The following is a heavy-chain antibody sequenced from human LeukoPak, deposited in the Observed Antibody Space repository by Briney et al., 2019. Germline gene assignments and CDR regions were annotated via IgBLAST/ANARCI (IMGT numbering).Heavy chain of an antibody. CDR2: IKQDGSEK. D-gene: IGHD6-19*01. CDR1: GFTFSSYW. J-gene: IGHJ4*02. V-gene: IGHV3-7*01. CDR3: ARDQLSSGWYVFGY. Sequence: PGGSLRLSCAASGFTFSSYWMSWVRQAPGKGLEWVANIKQDGSEKYYVDSVKGRFTISRDNAKNPLYLQMNSLRAEDTAVYYCARDQLSSGWYVFGYWGQGTLVTVSS.